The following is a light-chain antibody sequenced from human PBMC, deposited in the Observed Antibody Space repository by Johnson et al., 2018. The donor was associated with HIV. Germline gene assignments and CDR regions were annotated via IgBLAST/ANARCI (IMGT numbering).Light chain of an antibody. CDR2: ENN. Sequence: QSVLTQPPSVSAAPGQKVTVSCSGSSSNIGNNYVSWYQQLPGTAPKLLFYENNKRPSGIPDRFSGSKSGTSATLGITGLQTGDEADYYCGTWDSSLRGVFGTGTKVTVL. J-gene: IGLJ1*01. CDR3: GTWDSSLRGV. V-gene: IGLV1-51*02. CDR1: SSNIGNNY.